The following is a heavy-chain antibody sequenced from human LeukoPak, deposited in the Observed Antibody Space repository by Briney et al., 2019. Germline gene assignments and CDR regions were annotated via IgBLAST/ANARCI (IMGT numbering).Heavy chain of an antibody. CDR3: TTDPPIVVVVAALHDY. J-gene: IGHJ4*02. Sequence: PGGSLRLSCAASGFTFSNAWMSWVRQAPGKGLEWVGRILSKSNGGTTDYAAPVKGRFTISRDDSKNTLYLQMNSLKTEDTAVYYCTTDPPIVVVVAALHDYWGQGTLVTVSS. V-gene: IGHV3-15*01. CDR2: ILSKSNGGTT. D-gene: IGHD2-15*01. CDR1: GFTFSNAW.